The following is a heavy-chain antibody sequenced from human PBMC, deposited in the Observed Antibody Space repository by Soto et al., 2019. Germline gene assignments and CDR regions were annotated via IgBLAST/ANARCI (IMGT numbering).Heavy chain of an antibody. D-gene: IGHD2-2*01. Sequence: GGSLRLSCAASGFTFSTYDMHWVRQAAGKGLEWVSALGSADDPYYLASVKGRFTISRENAKNSLYLQMNSLRAGDTAVYYCARAYSGQLPRRADYYYAMDVWGQGTTVTASS. CDR1: GFTFSTYD. J-gene: IGHJ6*02. V-gene: IGHV3-13*05. CDR2: LGSADDP. CDR3: ARAYSGQLPRRADYYYAMDV.